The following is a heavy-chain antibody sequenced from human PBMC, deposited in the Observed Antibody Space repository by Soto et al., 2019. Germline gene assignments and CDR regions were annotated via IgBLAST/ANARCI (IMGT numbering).Heavy chain of an antibody. D-gene: IGHD3-3*02. J-gene: IGHJ6*02. CDR3: ARIASSGRTWDV. CDR1: GFTFSSYW. V-gene: IGHV3-7*01. Sequence: EVQLVESGGGLVQPGGSLRLSCVDSGFTFSSYWMSWVRQAPVKGLEWVGNIKQDGSEENYVDSVKGRFTISRDNAKNSMDLQMNSLRAEDTAVYYCARIASSGRTWDVWGQGSTVVVSS. CDR2: IKQDGSEE.